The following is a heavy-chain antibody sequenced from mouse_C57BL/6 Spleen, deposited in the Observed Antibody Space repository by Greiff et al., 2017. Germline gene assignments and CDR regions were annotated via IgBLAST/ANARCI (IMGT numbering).Heavy chain of an antibody. CDR1: GFTFSNYW. D-gene: IGHD4-1*01. Sequence: EVQLQESGGGLVQPGGSMKLSCVASGFTFSNYWMNWVRQSPEKGLEWVAQIRLKSDNYATHYAESVKGRFTISRDDSKSSVYLQMNNLRAEDTGIYYCTGEDWDGWFAYWGQGTLVTVSA. J-gene: IGHJ3*01. V-gene: IGHV6-3*01. CDR2: IRLKSDNYAT. CDR3: TGEDWDGWFAY.